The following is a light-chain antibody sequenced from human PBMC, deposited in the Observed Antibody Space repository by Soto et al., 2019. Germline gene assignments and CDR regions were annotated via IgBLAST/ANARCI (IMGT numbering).Light chain of an antibody. Sequence: ALRFTPSPSSLSASRRHRFTVSCGARQEINKYLAWYQKKPGKAPKLLIYGASTLQTGVPSRFSGGGSGTDLTLTISSLQPEDVAIYYCQQYYSHRPLTFGGGTKVDIK. J-gene: IGKJ4*01. CDR3: QQYYSHRPLT. CDR1: QEINKY. CDR2: GAS. V-gene: IGKV1-8*01.